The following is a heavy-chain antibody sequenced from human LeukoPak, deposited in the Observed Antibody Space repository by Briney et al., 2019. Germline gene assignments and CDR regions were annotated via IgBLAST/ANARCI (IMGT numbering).Heavy chain of an antibody. D-gene: IGHD3-16*01. CDR3: AKAKTMGLYYYFATDV. J-gene: IGHJ6*04. CDR2: IGTTGDT. Sequence: GGSLRLSCAASGFTFSSYDMHWVRQPTGKGLEWVSGIGTTGDTYHLGSVKGRFTISRENAKKAVFLQMNDLRPDDTGVYYCAKAKTMGLYYYFATDVWGKGTTVIVAS. V-gene: IGHV3-13*01. CDR1: GFTFSSYD.